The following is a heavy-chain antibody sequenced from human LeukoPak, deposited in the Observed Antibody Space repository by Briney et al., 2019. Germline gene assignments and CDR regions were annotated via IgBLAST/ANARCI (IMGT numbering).Heavy chain of an antibody. CDR3: ARDPGGYYFDY. J-gene: IGHJ4*02. CDR2: IYYSGST. Sequence: SETLSLTCTVSGGSISSGGYYWSWIRQHPGKGLEWIGYIYYSGSTYYNLSLKSRVTISVDTSKNQFSLKLSSVTAADTAVYYCARDPGGYYFDYWGQGTLVTVSS. D-gene: IGHD3-16*01. V-gene: IGHV4-31*03. CDR1: GGSISSGGYY.